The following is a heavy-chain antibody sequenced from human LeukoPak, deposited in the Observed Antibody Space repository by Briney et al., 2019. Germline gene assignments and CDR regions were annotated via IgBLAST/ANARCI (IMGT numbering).Heavy chain of an antibody. D-gene: IGHD4-17*01. CDR2: ISRTGRT. CDR3: ARDLVAVTKGFDI. J-gene: IGHJ3*02. Sequence: SETLSLTCAVYGGSFSNYYWSWIRQAPGKGLEWIGEISRTGRTNYNSSLKSRVTISIDTSKNQFSLKLSSVTAADTAVYYCARDLVAVTKGFDIWGQGTMVSVSS. V-gene: IGHV4-34*01. CDR1: GGSFSNYY.